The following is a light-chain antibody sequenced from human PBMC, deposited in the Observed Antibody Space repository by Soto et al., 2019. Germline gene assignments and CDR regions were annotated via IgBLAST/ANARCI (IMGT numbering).Light chain of an antibody. CDR2: DAS. J-gene: IGKJ1*01. CDR3: QRYGRSQWT. Sequence: EVVMTQSPVTLSVSPGERATLSCRASQSVSSNLAWYQQKPGQAPRLLIYDASSRATGIPDRFSGGGSGTDFTLTINTLEPEDFAVYFCQRYGRSQWTFGQGTKVDIK. V-gene: IGKV3D-20*02. CDR1: QSVSSN.